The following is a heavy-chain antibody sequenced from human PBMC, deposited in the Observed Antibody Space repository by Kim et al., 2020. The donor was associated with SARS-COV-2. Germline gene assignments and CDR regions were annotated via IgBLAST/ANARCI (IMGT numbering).Heavy chain of an antibody. V-gene: IGHV4-39*07. CDR2: IYYSGST. CDR1: GGSISSSSYY. D-gene: IGHD5-18*01. CDR3: ARDGGYSPGPY. Sequence: SETLSLTCTVSGGSISSSSYYWGWIRQPPGKGLEWIGSIYYSGSTYYNPSLKSRVTISVDTSKNQFSLKLSSVTAADTAVYYCARDGGYSPGPYWGQGTLVTVSS. J-gene: IGHJ4*02.